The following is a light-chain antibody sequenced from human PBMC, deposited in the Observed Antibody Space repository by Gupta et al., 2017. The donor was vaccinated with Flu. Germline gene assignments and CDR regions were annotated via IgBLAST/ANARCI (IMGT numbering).Light chain of an antibody. J-gene: IGLJ1*01. CDR1: SSDSGEYNY. CDR2: EVS. CDR3: GSYADGRYV. Sequence: QSITISCTGTSSDSGEYNYVSWYQHHPGKAPKIIIYEVSRRPAGVPDRFSASKSDSTAALTVSGLQAEDEADYDCGSYADGRYVFGSGTKVTVL. V-gene: IGLV2-8*01.